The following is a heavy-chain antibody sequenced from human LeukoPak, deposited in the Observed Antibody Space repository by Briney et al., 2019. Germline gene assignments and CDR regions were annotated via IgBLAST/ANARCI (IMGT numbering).Heavy chain of an antibody. CDR3: ARDDVSPQAFDI. Sequence: QPGGSLRLSCVGYDFPLSSYWMHWVRHAPGEGLEWIAQFKADGTRLVYGDSVKGRFPISRDNAKNTLFLQMNSLRPEDSAVYYCARDDVSPQAFDIWGQGTMVTVSS. CDR1: DFPLSSYW. CDR2: FKADGTRL. J-gene: IGHJ3*02. V-gene: IGHV3-74*01. D-gene: IGHD2/OR15-2a*01.